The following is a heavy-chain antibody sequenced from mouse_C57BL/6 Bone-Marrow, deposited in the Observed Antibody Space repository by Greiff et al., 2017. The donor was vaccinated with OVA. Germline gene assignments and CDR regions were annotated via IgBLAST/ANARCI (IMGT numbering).Heavy chain of an antibody. J-gene: IGHJ4*01. V-gene: IGHV14-4*01. CDR1: GFNIKDDY. CDR2: IDPENGDT. CDR3: TTRWLLRNYAMDY. D-gene: IGHD2-3*01. Sequence: EVHLVESGAELVRPGASVKLSCTASGFNIKDDYMHWVKQRPEQGLEWIGWIDPENGDTEYASKFQGKATITADTSSNTAYLQLSSLTSEDTAVYYCTTRWLLRNYAMDYWGQGTSVTVSS.